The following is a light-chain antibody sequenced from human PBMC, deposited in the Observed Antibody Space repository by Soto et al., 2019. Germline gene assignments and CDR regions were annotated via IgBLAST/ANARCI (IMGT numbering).Light chain of an antibody. CDR1: QSISSW. J-gene: IGKJ1*01. CDR2: KAS. CDR3: QQYNSYWWT. V-gene: IGKV1-5*03. Sequence: DIQMTQSPSTLSASVGDRVTITCRASQSISSWLAWYQQKPGKAPKVLIYKASSLESGVPSRFSGSGSGTEFTLTISSLQPDDFATYYCQQYNSYWWTLGQGNKVEIK.